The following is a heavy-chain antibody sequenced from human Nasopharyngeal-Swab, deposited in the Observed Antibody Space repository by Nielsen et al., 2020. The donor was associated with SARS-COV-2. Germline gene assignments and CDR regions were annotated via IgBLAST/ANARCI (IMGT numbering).Heavy chain of an antibody. CDR1: GFTFSSYA. Sequence: GESLKISCAASGFTFSSYAMHWVRQAPGKGLEWVAVISYDGSNKYYADSVKGRFTISRDNSKNTLYLQMNSLRAEDTAVYYCAKDGAKWELFHFDYWGQGTLVTVSS. J-gene: IGHJ4*02. CDR3: AKDGAKWELFHFDY. D-gene: IGHD1-26*01. CDR2: ISYDGSNK. V-gene: IGHV3-30-3*01.